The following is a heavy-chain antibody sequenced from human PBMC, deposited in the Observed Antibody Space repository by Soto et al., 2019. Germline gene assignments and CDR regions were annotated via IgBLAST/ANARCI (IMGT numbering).Heavy chain of an antibody. CDR3: CTPRPGTHGYGY. J-gene: IGHJ4*02. Sequence: EVQLVESGGGFVKPGGSLRLSCAASGITLSNAWMTWVRQAPGKALEWVGRIKSKADGATTEYGSPVKDRFIISRDDSQNTLDLQMNSLKTEDTAVYYCCTPRPGTHGYGYWGQGTLVTVSS. D-gene: IGHD5-18*01. V-gene: IGHV3-15*01. CDR2: IKSKADGATT. CDR1: GITLSNAW.